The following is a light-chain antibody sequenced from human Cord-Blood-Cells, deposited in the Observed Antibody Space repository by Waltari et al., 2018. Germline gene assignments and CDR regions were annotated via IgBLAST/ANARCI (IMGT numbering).Light chain of an antibody. CDR1: QDISNY. J-gene: IGKJ3*01. V-gene: IGKV1-33*01. Sequence: DIRMTQSPSSLSASVGDRVTITCKASQDISNYLNWYQQKPGKAPKLLFYDASNLETGVPSRFSGSGSGTDFTFTISSLQPEDIATYYCQQYDNLPFTFGPGTKVDIK. CDR2: DAS. CDR3: QQYDNLPFT.